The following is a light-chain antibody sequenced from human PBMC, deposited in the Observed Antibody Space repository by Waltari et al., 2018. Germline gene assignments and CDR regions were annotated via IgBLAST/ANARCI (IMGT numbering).Light chain of an antibody. J-gene: IGKJ1*01. CDR2: GAS. CDR1: QDIGNE. V-gene: IGKV1-6*01. CDR3: LQDDSYPRT. Sequence: AIQMTQSPSSLSASVGYRVTFTCRASQDIGNELGWYQQTPGKAPKLLIYGASSLQSGVPSRFSGGGSGTDFTLTISSLQPEDFATYYCLQDDSYPRTFGQGTKVEIK.